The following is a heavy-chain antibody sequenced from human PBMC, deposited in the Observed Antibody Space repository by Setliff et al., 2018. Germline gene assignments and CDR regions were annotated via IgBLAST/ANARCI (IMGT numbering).Heavy chain of an antibody. J-gene: IGHJ4*02. D-gene: IGHD1-1*01. V-gene: IGHV4-39*01. Sequence: PSETLSLTCTVSGASLNSGTXXWGWIRQPPGKGLEWIGRIYYRGDTYYNASLKGRLTISVDTAQNQFSLSLTSVTAADTAVYYCSRTGTYRYFDYWGQGALVTVSS. CDR3: SRTGTYRYFDY. CDR2: IYYRGDT. CDR1: GASLNSGTXX.